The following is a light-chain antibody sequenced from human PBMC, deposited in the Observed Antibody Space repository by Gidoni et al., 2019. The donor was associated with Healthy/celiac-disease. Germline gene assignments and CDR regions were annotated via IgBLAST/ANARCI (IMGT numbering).Light chain of an antibody. CDR1: QGISSY. V-gene: IGKV1-9*01. CDR3: QQLNSYPS. CDR2: AAS. J-gene: IGKJ3*01. Sequence: DIQLTQSTSFLSASVGDRVTITCRASQGISSYLAWYQQKPGKAPKLLIYAASTLQSGVPSRFIGSGSGTEFTLTISSLQPEDFATYYCQQLNSYPSFGPGTKVDIK.